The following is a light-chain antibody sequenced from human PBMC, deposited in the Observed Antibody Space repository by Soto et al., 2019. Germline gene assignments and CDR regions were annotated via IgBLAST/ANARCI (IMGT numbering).Light chain of an antibody. CDR1: QGISSY. Sequence: DIQLTQSPSFLSASVGDRVTITCRASQGISSYLAWYQQKPGKAPKLLIYAASTLQSGVPSRFSGSGSGTEFTLTISILQPEDFATYYCQQLNSLYTFGQGTKLEIK. V-gene: IGKV1-9*01. CDR3: QQLNSLYT. J-gene: IGKJ2*01. CDR2: AAS.